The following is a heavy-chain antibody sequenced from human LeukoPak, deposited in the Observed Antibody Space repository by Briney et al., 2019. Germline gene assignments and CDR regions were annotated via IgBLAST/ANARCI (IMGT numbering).Heavy chain of an antibody. CDR3: AKARSGYCSGGSCFDY. CDR1: GFTFSSYT. J-gene: IGHJ4*02. V-gene: IGHV3-23*01. CDR2: ISGSGDST. Sequence: GGSLRLSCAASGFTFSSYTMSWVRQAPGKGLEWVSAISGSGDSTYYADSVKGRFTISRDYSKNTLYLQMNSLRAEDTAVYYCAKARSGYCSGGSCFDYWGQGTLVTVSS. D-gene: IGHD2-15*01.